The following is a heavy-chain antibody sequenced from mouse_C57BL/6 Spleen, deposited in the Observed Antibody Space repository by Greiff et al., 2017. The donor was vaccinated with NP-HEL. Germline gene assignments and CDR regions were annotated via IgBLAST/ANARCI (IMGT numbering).Heavy chain of an antibody. Sequence: VQLQQSGPELVKPGASVKISCKASGYAFSSSWMNWVKQRPGKGLEWIGRIYPGDGDTNYNGKFKGKATLTADKSSSTAYMQLSSLTSEDSAVYCCARGDDYDGFAYWGQGTLVTVSA. CDR3: ARGDDYDGFAY. CDR1: GYAFSSSW. CDR2: IYPGDGDT. V-gene: IGHV1-82*01. J-gene: IGHJ3*01. D-gene: IGHD2-4*01.